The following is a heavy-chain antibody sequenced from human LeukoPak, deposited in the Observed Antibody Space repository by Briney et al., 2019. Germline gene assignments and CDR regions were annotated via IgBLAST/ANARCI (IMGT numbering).Heavy chain of an antibody. D-gene: IGHD2-2*01. CDR1: GYTFTGCY. CDR3: ARPYFSSTSCYGWFDP. J-gene: IGHJ5*02. CDR2: INPNSGGT. Sequence: ASVKVSCKASGYTFTGCYMHWVRQAPGQGLEWMGWINPNSGGTNYAQKLQGRVTMTRDTSISTAYMELSRLRSDDTAVYYCARPYFSSTSCYGWFDPCGEGTLGSVSS. V-gene: IGHV1-2*02.